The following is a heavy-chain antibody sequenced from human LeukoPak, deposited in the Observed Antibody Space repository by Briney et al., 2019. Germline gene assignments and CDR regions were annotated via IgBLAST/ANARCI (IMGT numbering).Heavy chain of an antibody. J-gene: IGHJ4*02. V-gene: IGHV4-34*01. D-gene: IGHD3-3*01. CDR2: INHSGST. CDR1: GFTFSSYE. CDR3: ARGPNYDFWSGYYAG. Sequence: LRLSCAASGFTFSSYEMSWVRQPPGKGLEWIGEINHSGSTNYNPSLKSRVTISVDTSKNQFSLKLSSVTAADTAVYYCARGPNYDFWSGYYAGGGQGTLVTVSS.